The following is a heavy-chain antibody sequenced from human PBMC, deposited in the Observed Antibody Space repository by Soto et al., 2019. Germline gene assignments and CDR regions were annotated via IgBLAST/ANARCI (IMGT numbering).Heavy chain of an antibody. CDR1: GYTFTSYG. D-gene: IGHD3-10*01. CDR3: ARDNRVREYYFDY. CDR2: ISPYDGDT. Sequence: QVQLVQSGAEVKKPGASLRVSCKASGYTFTSYGITWVRQAPGQGLEWVGWISPYDGDTHQGQTLQGRVTMTTDTSTSTAYMELRSLRSDDTAVYYCARDNRVREYYFDYWGQGTLVTVSS. V-gene: IGHV1-18*01. J-gene: IGHJ4*02.